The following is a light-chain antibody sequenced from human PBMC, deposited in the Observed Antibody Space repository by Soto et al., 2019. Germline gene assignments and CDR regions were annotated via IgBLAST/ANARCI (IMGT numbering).Light chain of an antibody. CDR2: DAS. CDR3: QQRSNWPPIT. Sequence: ETVLTQSPATLSLSPGERATLSCRASQSVSSYLAWYQQMPGQAPRLLIYDASNRATGIPARFSGSGSGTDFTLTISSLEPEDFAVYYCQQRSNWPPITFGPGTKVDIK. J-gene: IGKJ3*01. CDR1: QSVSSY. V-gene: IGKV3-11*01.